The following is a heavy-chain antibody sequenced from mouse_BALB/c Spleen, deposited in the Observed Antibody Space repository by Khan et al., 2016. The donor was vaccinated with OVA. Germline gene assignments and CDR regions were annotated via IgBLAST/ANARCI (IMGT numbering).Heavy chain of an antibody. CDR2: IKYSGST. CDR3: ARSGTISTVVVTDFDF. CDR1: GYSITSDYA. V-gene: IGHV3-2*02. Sequence: EVQLQELGPGLVKPSQSLSLTCTVTGYSITSDYAWNWIRQFPGNKLEWMGYIKYSGSTSYNPSLKSRISISRDTYKNQFFLQLNSVTTEDTATYYCARSGTISTVVVTDFDFWGQGTTLTVAS. J-gene: IGHJ2*01. D-gene: IGHD1-1*01.